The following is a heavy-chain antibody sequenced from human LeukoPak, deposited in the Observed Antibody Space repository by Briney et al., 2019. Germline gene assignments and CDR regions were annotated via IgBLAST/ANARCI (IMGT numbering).Heavy chain of an antibody. CDR2: IKQDGSEK. D-gene: IGHD1-26*01. Sequence: GGSLRLSCAASGFTFSSYWMSWVRQAPGKGLEWVANIKQDGSEKYYVDSVKGRFTISRDNAKNSLCLQMNSLRAEDTAVYYCARYLWGGSYSFSLYYYYGMDVWGQGTTVTVSS. V-gene: IGHV3-7*01. CDR3: ARYLWGGSYSFSLYYYYGMDV. J-gene: IGHJ6*02. CDR1: GFTFSSYW.